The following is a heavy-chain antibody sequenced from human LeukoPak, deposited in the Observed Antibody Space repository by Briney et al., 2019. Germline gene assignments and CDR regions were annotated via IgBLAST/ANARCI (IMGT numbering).Heavy chain of an antibody. V-gene: IGHV3-64D*09. Sequence: GGSLRLSCSASGFXFSDYDIHWVRQAPGKGLEYVSPMSPNGGTTNYADSLKGRFTISRDNSKNTLYLQMSSLRTEDTAVYYCVRPVGYCSGTRCGGFDFWGLGTLVTVSS. D-gene: IGHD2-2*01. CDR3: VRPVGYCSGTRCGGFDF. CDR2: MSPNGGTT. J-gene: IGHJ4*02. CDR1: GFXFSDYD.